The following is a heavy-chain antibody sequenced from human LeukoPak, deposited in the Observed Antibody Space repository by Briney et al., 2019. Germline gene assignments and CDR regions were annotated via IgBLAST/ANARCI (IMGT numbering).Heavy chain of an antibody. CDR3: ARVSSVWIKDYYYYMDV. V-gene: IGHV4-59*12. Sequence: PSETLSLTCTVSGGSISSYYWSWIRQPPGKGLEWIGYIYYSGSTNYNPSLKSRVTISVDTSKNQFSLKVSSVTAADTAVYYCARVSSVWIKDYYYYMDVWGKGTTVTVSS. CDR2: IYYSGST. D-gene: IGHD5-12*01. J-gene: IGHJ6*03. CDR1: GGSISSYY.